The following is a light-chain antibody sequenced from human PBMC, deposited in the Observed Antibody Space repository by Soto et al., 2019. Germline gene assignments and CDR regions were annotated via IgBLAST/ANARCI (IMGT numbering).Light chain of an antibody. V-gene: IGKV3-15*01. CDR1: QSVSSN. CDR2: GAS. J-gene: IGKJ5*01. CDR3: QQYNNWLIT. Sequence: EIVMTQSPATLSVSPGERATLSCRASQSVSSNLAWYQQKPGKAPRLLIYGASTRATGIPARFSGSGSGTEFTLTISSLQSVDFAVYYCQQYNNWLITFGQGTRLEIK.